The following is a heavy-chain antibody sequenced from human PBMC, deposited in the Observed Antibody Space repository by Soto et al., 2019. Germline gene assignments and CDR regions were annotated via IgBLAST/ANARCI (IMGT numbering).Heavy chain of an antibody. CDR3: ARDQTEEQRPWEDWFAP. CDR1: EDSVSSNSAA. V-gene: IGHV6-1*01. Sequence: SQTLSLTCAISEDSVSSNSAAWNWIRQSPSRGLEWLGRTYYRSKWYNDYAVSVKSRITINPDTSKNQFSLQLNSVTPEDTAVYYCARDQTEEQRPWEDWFAPWGRGTLDIVAS. D-gene: IGHD6-25*01. CDR2: TYYRSKWYN. J-gene: IGHJ5*02.